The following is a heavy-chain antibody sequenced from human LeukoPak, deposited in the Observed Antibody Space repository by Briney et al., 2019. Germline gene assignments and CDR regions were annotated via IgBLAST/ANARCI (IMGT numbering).Heavy chain of an antibody. Sequence: ASVKVSCKASGYNFIRYGVSWVPHGPGERLEWMGWVSGYEGNTNYAEKMAYRVIMAKDPATSTAYMALRDLRSGDTAVYYWARSGFCTSSSCYRESDGLDFWGQGTMVTVSS. V-gene: IGHV1-18*01. J-gene: IGHJ3*01. CDR3: ARSGFCTSSSCYRESDGLDF. CDR2: VSGYEGNT. CDR1: GYNFIRYG. D-gene: IGHD2-2*01.